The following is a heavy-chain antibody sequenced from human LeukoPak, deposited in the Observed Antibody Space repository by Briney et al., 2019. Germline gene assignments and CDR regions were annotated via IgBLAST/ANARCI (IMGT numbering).Heavy chain of an antibody. CDR1: GGSISSYY. V-gene: IGHV4-59*08. Sequence: SETLSLTCTVSGGSISSYYWSWIRQPPGKGLEWIGNIYYSGSTNYNPSLKSRVTISVDTSKNQFSLKLSSVTAADTAVYYCARHRRYCSGGSCYSDLSMDVWGKGTTVTISS. CDR3: ARHRRYCSGGSCYSDLSMDV. CDR2: IYYSGST. D-gene: IGHD2-15*01. J-gene: IGHJ6*04.